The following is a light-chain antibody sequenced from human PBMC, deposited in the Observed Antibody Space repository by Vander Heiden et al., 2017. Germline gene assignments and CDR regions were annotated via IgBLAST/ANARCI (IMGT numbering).Light chain of an antibody. J-gene: IGLJ3*02. CDR1: ALPKKY. Sequence: SYDLPQPPSVSVFPGQTARITCSGDALPKKYAFWYQQKSGQAPVLVIYEDNKRPSGIPERFSGSSSGTMATLTISGAQAEDEADYYCYSTDSGGYQRVFGGGTKLTVL. CDR2: EDN. CDR3: YSTDSGGYQRV. V-gene: IGLV3-10*01.